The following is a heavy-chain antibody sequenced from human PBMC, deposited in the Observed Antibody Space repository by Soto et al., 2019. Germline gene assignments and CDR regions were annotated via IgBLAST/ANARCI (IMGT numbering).Heavy chain of an antibody. CDR3: ASRIAAAGTIFDY. CDR2: INSDGSST. J-gene: IGHJ4*02. D-gene: IGHD6-13*01. CDR1: GFTFSSYW. Sequence: EVQLVESGGGLVQPGGSLRLSCAASGFTFSSYWMHWVRQAPGKGLVWVSRINSDGSSTSYADSVKGRFTISRDNAKNTLYLQMNSLRAEDMAVYYCASRIAAAGTIFDYWGQGTLVTVSS. V-gene: IGHV3-74*01.